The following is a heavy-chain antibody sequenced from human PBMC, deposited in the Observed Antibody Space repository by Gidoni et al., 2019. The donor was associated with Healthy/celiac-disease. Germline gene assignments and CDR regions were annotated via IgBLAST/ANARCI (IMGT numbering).Heavy chain of an antibody. V-gene: IGHV4-39*01. J-gene: IGHJ4*02. CDR3: ARSGDYGGSFDY. CDR2: IYYSGST. Sequence: QLQLQESGPGLVKPSETLSLTCTVSGGSISSSRYYWGWIRQPPGKGLEWIGSIYYSGSTYYNPSLKSRVTISVDTSKNQFSLKLSSVTAADTAVYYCARSGDYGGSFDYWGQGTLVTVSS. D-gene: IGHD4-17*01. CDR1: GGSISSSRYY.